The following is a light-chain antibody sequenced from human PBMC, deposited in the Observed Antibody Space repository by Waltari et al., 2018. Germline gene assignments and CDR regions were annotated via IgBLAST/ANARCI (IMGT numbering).Light chain of an antibody. CDR3: QQYRSDSPT. J-gene: IGKJ1*01. Sequence: DIQLTQSPSTMSSSIGDKVTIPCPASRRVDTWLAWHQQRPGTPPKFLIYDASSLENGVPSRFSGSGSGTEFTLSITSLQPDDFATYYRQQYRSDSPTFGQGTKVEMK. CDR1: RRVDTW. CDR2: DAS. V-gene: IGKV1-5*01.